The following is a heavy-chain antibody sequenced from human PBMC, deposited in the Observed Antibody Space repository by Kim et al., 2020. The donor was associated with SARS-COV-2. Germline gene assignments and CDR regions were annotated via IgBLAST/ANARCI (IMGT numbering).Heavy chain of an antibody. CDR3: SGPYSSSWYGLND. CDR2: IRSKANIYAT. J-gene: IGHJ4*02. V-gene: IGHV3-73*01. CDR1: GFTFSGSA. Sequence: GGSLTLSCAASGFTFSGSAMHWVRQASGKGLEWVGRIRSKANIYATEYVASVKGRFTIPRDDSKNTAYLQMNSLKTEDTSWYYLSGPYSSSWYGLNDGGQGTLVTVSS. D-gene: IGHD6-13*01.